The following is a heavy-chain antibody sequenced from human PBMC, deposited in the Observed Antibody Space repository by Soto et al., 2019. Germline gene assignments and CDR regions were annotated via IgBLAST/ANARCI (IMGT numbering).Heavy chain of an antibody. V-gene: IGHV3-48*01. CDR3: AKGLQSSNWCPFDY. Sequence: GSLRRSCAASGFTFSSYTVSWVRQAPVKGLEWISYINIRGTTIYYADSVKGRFTISRDNPKNTLYLQMNSLRAEDTAVYYCAKGLQSSNWCPFDYWGQGTLVTVSS. D-gene: IGHD6-13*01. J-gene: IGHJ4*02. CDR2: INIRGTTI. CDR1: GFTFSSYT.